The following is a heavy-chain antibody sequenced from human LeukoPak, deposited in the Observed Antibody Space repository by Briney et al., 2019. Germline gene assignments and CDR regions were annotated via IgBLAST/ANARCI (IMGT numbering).Heavy chain of an antibody. Sequence: SETLSLTCTVSGGSISSSSYYWGWIRQPPGKGLEWIGEINHSGSTDYNPSLKSRVTISVDTSKNQFSLKLSSVTAADTAVYYCARVLMITFGGVIVSDYFDYWGQGTLVTVSS. J-gene: IGHJ4*02. D-gene: IGHD3-16*02. CDR2: INHSGST. CDR3: ARVLMITFGGVIVSDYFDY. CDR1: GGSISSSSYY. V-gene: IGHV4-39*07.